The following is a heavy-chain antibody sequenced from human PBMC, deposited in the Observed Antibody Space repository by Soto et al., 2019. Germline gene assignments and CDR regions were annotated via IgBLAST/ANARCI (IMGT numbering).Heavy chain of an antibody. J-gene: IGHJ2*01. V-gene: IGHV4-59*01. CDR1: GGSISSYY. CDR3: ATYDSSAYYWYFDL. CDR2: VYYSGST. D-gene: IGHD3-22*01. Sequence: QVQLQESGPGLVKPSETLSLTCTVSGGSISSYYWSWIRQPPGKGLEWIGYVYYSGSTNYNPSLKSRVTXXLXTFXNQFSLKLNSVTAADTAVYYCATYDSSAYYWYFDLWGRGTLVTVSS.